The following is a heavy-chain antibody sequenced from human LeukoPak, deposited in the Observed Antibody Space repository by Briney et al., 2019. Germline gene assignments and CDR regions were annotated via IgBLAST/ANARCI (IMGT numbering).Heavy chain of an antibody. D-gene: IGHD2-2*01. CDR3: EGVGVPQYAFDI. J-gene: IGHJ3*02. V-gene: IGHV3-74*01. Sequence: GGSLRLSCVASGFTFSSYWMHWVRQVPGKGPVWVSRINSDGRITSYADSVKGRFTISRDNAKNTLYLQMNSLRAKDTAVYSCEGVGVPQYAFDIWGQGTWVTVSS. CDR1: GFTFSSYW. CDR2: INSDGRIT.